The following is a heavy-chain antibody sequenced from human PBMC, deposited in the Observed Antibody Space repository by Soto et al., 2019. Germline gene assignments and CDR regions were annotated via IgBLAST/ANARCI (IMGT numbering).Heavy chain of an antibody. CDR2: ISYDGSNK. D-gene: IGHD1-1*01. CDR3: AKDQTGTTCCYYYGMDV. V-gene: IGHV3-30*18. Sequence: GGSLRLSXAASGFTFSSYGMHWVRQAPGKGLEWVAVISYDGSNKYYADSVKGRFTISRDNSKNTLYLQMNSLRAEDTAVYYCAKDQTGTTCCYYYGMDVWGQGTTVTVSS. CDR1: GFTFSSYG. J-gene: IGHJ6*02.